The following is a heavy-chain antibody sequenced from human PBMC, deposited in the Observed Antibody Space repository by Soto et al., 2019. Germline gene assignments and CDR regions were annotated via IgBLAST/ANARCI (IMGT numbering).Heavy chain of an antibody. CDR1: GFTFSSYS. CDR2: ISGSGVST. D-gene: IGHD3-22*01. CDR3: AKDDYYDSSGPPGIDY. Sequence: PGGSLRLSCAASGFTFSSYSISWVRQAPGKGLEWVSAISGSGVSTYYADSVKGRFTISRDNSKNTLYLQMNSLRAEDTAVYYCAKDDYYDSSGPPGIDYWGQGTLVTVSS. V-gene: IGHV3-23*01. J-gene: IGHJ4*02.